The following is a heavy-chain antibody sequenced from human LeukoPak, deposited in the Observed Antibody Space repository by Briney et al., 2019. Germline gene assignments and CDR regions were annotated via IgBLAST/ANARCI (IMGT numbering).Heavy chain of an antibody. CDR1: GGSFSGYY. CDR3: ARSHYYDSSGSQNNWFDP. Sequence: SEILSLTRAVYGGSFSGYYWSWIRQPPGKGLEWIGEINHSGSTNYNPSLKSRVTISVDTSKNQFSLKRSSVTAADTAVYYCARSHYYDSSGSQNNWFDPWGQGTLVTVSS. D-gene: IGHD3-22*01. J-gene: IGHJ5*02. CDR2: INHSGST. V-gene: IGHV4-34*01.